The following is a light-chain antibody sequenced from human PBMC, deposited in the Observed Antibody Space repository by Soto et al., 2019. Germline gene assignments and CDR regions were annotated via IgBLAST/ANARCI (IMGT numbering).Light chain of an antibody. CDR2: GAS. CDR1: QGINSY. J-gene: IGKJ4*01. V-gene: IGKV1-9*01. Sequence: DIPLTQSPSFLSASVGDRVTITCRASQGINSYLAWYQQKPGKVPKLLIYGASTLQSGVPSRFSGSGSGTEFTLTITSLQPEDFATYYCQQLNNNPLTFGGGTKVEIK. CDR3: QQLNNNPLT.